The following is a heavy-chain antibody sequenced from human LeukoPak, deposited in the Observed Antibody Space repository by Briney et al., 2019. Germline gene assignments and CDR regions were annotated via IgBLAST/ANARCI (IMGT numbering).Heavy chain of an antibody. CDR2: IYYSGST. Sequence: SETLSLTCTVSGGSISSYYWSWIRQPPGKGLEWIGYIYYSGSTNYNPSLNSRVTISVDTSKNQFSLKLSSVTAADTAVYYCARRGNWFDPWGQGTLVTVSS. CDR1: GGSISSYY. V-gene: IGHV4-59*01. CDR3: ARRGNWFDP. D-gene: IGHD1-14*01. J-gene: IGHJ5*02.